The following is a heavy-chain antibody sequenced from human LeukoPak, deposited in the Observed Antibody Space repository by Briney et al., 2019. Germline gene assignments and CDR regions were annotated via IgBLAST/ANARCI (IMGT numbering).Heavy chain of an antibody. J-gene: IGHJ4*02. CDR2: ITSSGNTI. D-gene: IGHD4-17*01. Sequence: SGGSLRLSCAASGFTFSSYEMNWVRQAPGEGLEWVSYITSSGNTIYYADSVKGRFTISRDNAKNSLYLQMNSLRAEDTAVYYCARLTTMTTTGGPFDYWGQGTLVTVSS. CDR1: GFTFSSYE. CDR3: ARLTTMTTTGGPFDY. V-gene: IGHV3-48*03.